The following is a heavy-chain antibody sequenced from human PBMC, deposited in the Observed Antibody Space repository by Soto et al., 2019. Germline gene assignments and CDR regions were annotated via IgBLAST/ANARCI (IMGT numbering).Heavy chain of an antibody. V-gene: IGHV1-18*01. CDR2: ISAYNGNT. Sequence: QVQLVQSGAEVKRPGASVKVSCKASGYTFTSYGISWVRQAPGQGLEWMGWISAYNGNTNYAQKLQGRVTMTTDTPMTTAYMDLRSLRSDDTALYYCARTRAGIGMDVWGQGTTVTVSS. CDR3: ARTRAGIGMDV. J-gene: IGHJ6*02. D-gene: IGHD3-10*01. CDR1: GYTFTSYG.